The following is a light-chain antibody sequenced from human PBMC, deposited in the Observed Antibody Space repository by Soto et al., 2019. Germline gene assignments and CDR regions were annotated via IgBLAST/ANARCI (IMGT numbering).Light chain of an antibody. CDR1: QSISIW. V-gene: IGKV1-5*03. Sequence: DIQMTQSPSTLSASVGDRVTITCRASQSISIWLAWYQQKPGKAPKILIYKASSLESGFPSRFSGSGSGTEFTLTISSLQPDDFATYYCQQYSTYTPRTFGQGTKVEIK. J-gene: IGKJ1*01. CDR3: QQYSTYTPRT. CDR2: KAS.